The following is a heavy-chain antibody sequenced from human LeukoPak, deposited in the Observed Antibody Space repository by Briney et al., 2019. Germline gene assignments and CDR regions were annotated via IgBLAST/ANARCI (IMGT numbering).Heavy chain of an antibody. CDR3: AKGTLSWTTSSVDY. V-gene: IGHV3-33*06. Sequence: GGSLRLSCTASGFNFGIYGVHWVRQAPGKGLEWAAVMWDDGTNEYYVESVKGRFTISRDNSKNTLYLQMNSLRAEDTAVYYCAKGTLSWTTSSVDYWGQGTLVTVSS. D-gene: IGHD3/OR15-3a*01. CDR1: GFNFGIYG. J-gene: IGHJ4*02. CDR2: MWDDGTNE.